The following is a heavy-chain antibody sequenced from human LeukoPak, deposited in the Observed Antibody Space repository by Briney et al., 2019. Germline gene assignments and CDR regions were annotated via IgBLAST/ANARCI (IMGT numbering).Heavy chain of an antibody. CDR3: ALTVRAALDY. D-gene: IGHD1-26*01. V-gene: IGHV3-74*01. CDR1: GFTFNTYW. J-gene: IGHJ4*02. CDR2: INSDGSST. Sequence: GGSLRLSCAASGFTFNTYWMHWVRQAPGKGLVWVSRINSDGSSTSYADSVKGRFTISRDNAKNTLYLQMNSLRAEDTAVYYCALTVRAALDYWGQGTLVTVSS.